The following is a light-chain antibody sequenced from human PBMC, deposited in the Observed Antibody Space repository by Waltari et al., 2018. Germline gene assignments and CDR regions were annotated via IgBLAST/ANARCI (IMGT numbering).Light chain of an antibody. Sequence: QSALTQPASVSGSPGQSITVSCTGTSSDVGGFNFVSWDQQHPGKAPKLMIFDVTNRPSGVSNLFSGSKSGNTASLTISGLQAEDEAEYYCSAYTSSRTNVFGSGTKVTVL. J-gene: IGLJ6*01. CDR1: SSDVGGFNF. CDR3: SAYTSSRTNV. CDR2: DVT. V-gene: IGLV2-14*03.